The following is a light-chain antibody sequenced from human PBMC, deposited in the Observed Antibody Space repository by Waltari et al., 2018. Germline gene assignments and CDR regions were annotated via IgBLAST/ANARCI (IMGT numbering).Light chain of an antibody. J-gene: IGKJ2*01. CDR1: QSVLYSSDNKNY. CDR2: WAS. Sequence: DIVMTQSPDSLAVSLGERTSINCKASQSVLYSSDNKNYLAWYRQKPGQPPNLLIYWASTRESGVPGRFSGSGSGTDFTLTISSLQAEDVAVYYCQQYYSTPYTFGQGTELESK. V-gene: IGKV4-1*01. CDR3: QQYYSTPYT.